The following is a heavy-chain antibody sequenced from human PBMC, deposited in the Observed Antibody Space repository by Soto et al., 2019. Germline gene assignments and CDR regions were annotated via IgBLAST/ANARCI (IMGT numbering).Heavy chain of an antibody. CDR3: VREGSCDY. CDR1: GFTFSSYW. V-gene: IGHV3-7*03. D-gene: IGHD2-15*01. J-gene: IGHJ4*02. Sequence: PGGSLRLSCVASGFTFSSYWMNWVRQAPGKGLEWVANIKHDGGAKYYVDSVKGRFTISRDNAKNSLYLQMNSLRAEDTAVYYCVREGSCDYWGQGTLVTRLL. CDR2: IKHDGGAK.